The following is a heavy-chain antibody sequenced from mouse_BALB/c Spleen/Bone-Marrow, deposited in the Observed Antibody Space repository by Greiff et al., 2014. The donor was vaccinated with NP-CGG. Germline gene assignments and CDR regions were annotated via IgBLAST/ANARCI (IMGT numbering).Heavy chain of an antibody. D-gene: IGHD2-3*01. CDR3: GLLGYYGYHDD. Sequence: GSLKLSCVASGFDFSRYWMSWVRQAPGKWLEWIGEINPDSSTINYTPSLKDKFIISRDNAKNTLYLQMSKVRSEDTALYYCGLLGYYGYHDDWGAGTTVTIAS. CDR1: GFDFSRYW. V-gene: IGHV4-1*02. CDR2: INPDSSTI. J-gene: IGHJ1*01.